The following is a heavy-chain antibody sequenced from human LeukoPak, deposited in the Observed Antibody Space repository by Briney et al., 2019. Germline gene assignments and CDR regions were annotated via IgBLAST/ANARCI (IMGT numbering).Heavy chain of an antibody. CDR2: IHGDSSTI. CDR3: ATLNIASPFDS. V-gene: IGHV3-48*01. Sequence: HPGGSLRLSCAASEFTFSSYSMNWVRQAPGRGLEWVSYIHGDSSTIYYADSVKGRFTISRDNAKNSLYLQMNSLRAEDTAVYYCATLNIASPFDSWGQGTLVTVSS. CDR1: EFTFSSYS. D-gene: IGHD2-15*01. J-gene: IGHJ4*02.